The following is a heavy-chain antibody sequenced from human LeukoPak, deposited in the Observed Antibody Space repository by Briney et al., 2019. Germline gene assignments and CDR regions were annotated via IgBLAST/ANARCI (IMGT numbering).Heavy chain of an antibody. D-gene: IGHD4-17*01. CDR1: GSTFTGYY. V-gene: IGHV1-2*02. CDR2: INPNSGGT. CDR3: ARDLGLVTTYAFDI. J-gene: IGHJ3*02. Sequence: ASVKVSCKASGSTFTGYYMHWVREAPGQGLEWMGWINPNSGGTNYAQKFQGRVTMTRDTSISTAYMELSRLRSDDTAVYYCARDLGLVTTYAFDIWGQGTMVTVSS.